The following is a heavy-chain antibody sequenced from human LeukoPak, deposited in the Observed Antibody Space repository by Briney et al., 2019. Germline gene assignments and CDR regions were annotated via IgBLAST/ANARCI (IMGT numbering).Heavy chain of an antibody. D-gene: IGHD3-22*01. V-gene: IGHV3-11*01. Sequence: GGSLRLSCAASGFTFSDYYMSWIRQAPGKGLEWVSYISSSGSTIYYADSVKGRFTISRDNAKNSLYLQMNSLRAEDTAVYYCARVGSDYYDSSGSGGYFDYWGQGTLVTVSS. J-gene: IGHJ4*02. CDR1: GFTFSDYY. CDR3: ARVGSDYYDSSGSGGYFDY. CDR2: ISSSGSTI.